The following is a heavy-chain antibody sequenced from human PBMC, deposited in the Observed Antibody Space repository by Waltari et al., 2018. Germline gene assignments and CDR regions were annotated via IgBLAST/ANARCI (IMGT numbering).Heavy chain of an antibody. CDR3: ARAWQPYYSYYYVDV. J-gene: IGHJ6*03. V-gene: IGHV4-39*07. D-gene: IGHD6-13*01. CDR1: GDSIRSGSSY. Sequence: QLQLQESGPGLVKPSETLSLTCTVSGDSIRSGSSYWGWSRQPPGKGLEWIGSIYSSGNTDDTPSLKSRVTISVDTPKSQFSLRLSSVTVADTAVYYCARAWQPYYSYYYVDVWGKGTTVTISS. CDR2: IYSSGNT.